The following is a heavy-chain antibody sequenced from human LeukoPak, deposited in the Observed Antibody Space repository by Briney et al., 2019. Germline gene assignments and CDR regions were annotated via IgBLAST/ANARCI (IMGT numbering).Heavy chain of an antibody. CDR1: GFTFSDYY. J-gene: IGHJ5*02. V-gene: IGHV3-11*01. D-gene: IGHD5-12*01. CDR2: ISSSGSTI. CDR3: ARGGLRLTNNWFDP. Sequence: GGSLRLSCAASGFTFSDYYMSWIRQAPGKGLEWVSYISSSGSTIYYADSVKGRFTISRDDAKNSLYLQMNSLRAEDTAVYYCARGGLRLTNNWFDPWGQGTLVTVSS.